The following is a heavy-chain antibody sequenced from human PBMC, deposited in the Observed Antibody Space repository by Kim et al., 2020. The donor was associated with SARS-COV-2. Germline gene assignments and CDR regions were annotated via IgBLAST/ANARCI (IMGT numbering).Heavy chain of an antibody. V-gene: IGHV4-39*01. J-gene: IGHJ4*02. CDR2: IYYSGST. CDR3: ARHVGYWGVDY. D-gene: IGHD7-27*01. Sequence: SETLSLTCTVSGGSISSSSYYWGWIRQPPGKGLEWIGSIYYSGSTYYNPSLKSRVTISVDTSKNQFSLKLSSVTAADTAVYYCARHVGYWGVDYWGQGTLVTVSS. CDR1: GGSISSSSYY.